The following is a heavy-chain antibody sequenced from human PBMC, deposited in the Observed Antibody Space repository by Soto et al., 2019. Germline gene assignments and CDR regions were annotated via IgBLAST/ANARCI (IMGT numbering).Heavy chain of an antibody. Sequence: QLQLQESGPGLVKPSETLSLTCTVSCGSISSSSYYWGWIRQPPGKGLEWIGSIYYSGSTYYNPSLKSRVTISVDTSKNQFSLKLSSVTAADTAVYYCARERGYCSGGSCPVDYWGQGTLVTVSS. J-gene: IGHJ4*02. CDR1: CGSISSSSYY. D-gene: IGHD2-15*01. CDR3: ARERGYCSGGSCPVDY. V-gene: IGHV4-39*02. CDR2: IYYSGST.